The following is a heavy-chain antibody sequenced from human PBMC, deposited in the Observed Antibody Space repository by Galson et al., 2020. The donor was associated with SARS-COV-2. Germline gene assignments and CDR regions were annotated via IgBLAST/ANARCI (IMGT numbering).Heavy chain of an antibody. J-gene: IGHJ6*03. V-gene: IGHV3-53*04. CDR2: IYSGGST. CDR3: ASKYYDFWRGYPPGFGDYYYYYMDV. D-gene: IGHD3-3*01. Sequence: GGSLRLSCAASGFTVSSNYVSWVLQAPGKGLEWVSVIYSGGSTYYADSVKGRFTISRHNSKNTLYLQMNSLRAEDTAVYYCASKYYDFWRGYPPGFGDYYYYYMDVWGKGTTVTVSS. CDR1: GFTVSSNY.